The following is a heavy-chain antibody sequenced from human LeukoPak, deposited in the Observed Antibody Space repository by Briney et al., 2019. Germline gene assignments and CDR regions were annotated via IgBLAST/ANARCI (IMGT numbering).Heavy chain of an antibody. CDR2: ISANDGNT. J-gene: IGHJ4*02. CDR1: GYTFTSYG. D-gene: IGHD3-10*01. CDR3: ARESHVTREDY. Sequence: ASVKVSCKASGYTFTSYGISWVRQAPGQGLEWKGWISANDGNTDYPQKLQGRVTMTTDTSTSTAYMELRSLRSDDTAVYYCARESHVTREDYWGQGTLVTVSS. V-gene: IGHV1-18*01.